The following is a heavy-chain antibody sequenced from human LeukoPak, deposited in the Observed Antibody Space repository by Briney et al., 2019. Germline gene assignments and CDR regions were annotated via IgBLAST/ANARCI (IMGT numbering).Heavy chain of an antibody. CDR1: RFTFSNYA. V-gene: IGHV3-53*01. CDR2: IYSDGTT. D-gene: IGHD6-13*01. Sequence: GGSLRLSCAASRFTFSNYAMSWVRQAPGKGLEWVSLIYSDGTTYYADSVKGRFTISRGNSKNTLYLQMSSLRDEDTAVYYCARDRVGSSRWFAFDVWGQGTMVTVSS. J-gene: IGHJ3*01. CDR3: ARDRVGSSRWFAFDV.